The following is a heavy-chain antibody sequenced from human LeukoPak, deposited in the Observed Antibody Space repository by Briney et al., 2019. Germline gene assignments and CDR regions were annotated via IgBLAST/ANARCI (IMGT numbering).Heavy chain of an antibody. CDR2: ISTRGSYI. CDR3: ARAEVLLWFGESPGAEYFQH. Sequence: PGGSLRLSCAASGFTFSSYNMNWVRQAPGKGLEWVSSISTRGSYIYYADSVKGRFTISRDNAKNSLYPQMNSLRAEDTAVYYCARAEVLLWFGESPGAEYFQHWGQGTLVTVSS. J-gene: IGHJ1*01. D-gene: IGHD3-10*01. CDR1: GFTFSSYN. V-gene: IGHV3-21*01.